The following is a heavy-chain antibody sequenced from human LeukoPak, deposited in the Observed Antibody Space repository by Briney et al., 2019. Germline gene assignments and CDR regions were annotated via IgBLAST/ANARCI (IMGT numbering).Heavy chain of an antibody. J-gene: IGHJ5*02. V-gene: IGHV3-48*02. CDR3: AITPSGYGGYDLGDWFDP. CDR1: AFTLSSNS. Sequence: GGSLRLSCAPSAFTLSSNSMNWVRQAPGKGLEWVSYISSSSSTIYYADSVKGRFTISRDNAKNSLYLQMNSLRDGDTAVYYCAITPSGYGGYDLGDWFDPWGQGTLVTVSS. D-gene: IGHD5-12*01. CDR2: ISSSSSTI.